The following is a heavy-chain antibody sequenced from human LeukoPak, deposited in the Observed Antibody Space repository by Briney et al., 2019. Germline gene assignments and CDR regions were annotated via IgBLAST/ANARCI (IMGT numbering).Heavy chain of an antibody. CDR3: ARKGSPYDWGARWFDP. CDR1: GGSISSGYSY. D-gene: IGHD3-16*01. J-gene: IGHJ5*02. CDR2: IYTSGKI. V-gene: IGHV4-61*09. Sequence: SETLSLTCTVSGGSISSGYSYWTWVRQPAGKGLEWMGHIYTSGKIDYNPSLESRVTISVDTSKNQFSLGLNSVTAADTAVYYCARKGSPYDWGARWFDPWGQGTLVTVSS.